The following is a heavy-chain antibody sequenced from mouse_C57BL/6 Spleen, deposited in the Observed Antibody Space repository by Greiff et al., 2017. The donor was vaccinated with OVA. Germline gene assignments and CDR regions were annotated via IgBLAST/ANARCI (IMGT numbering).Heavy chain of an antibody. CDR3: TRGDSSFDY. CDR2: ISSGGDYI. Sequence: EVKVEESGEGLVKPGGSLKLSCAASGFTFSSYAMSWVRQTPEKRLEWVAYISSGGDYIYYADTVKGRFTISRDNARNTLYLQMSSLKSEDTAMYYCTRGDSSFDYWGQGTTLTVSS. J-gene: IGHJ2*01. D-gene: IGHD3-2*01. CDR1: GFTFSSYA. V-gene: IGHV5S21*01.